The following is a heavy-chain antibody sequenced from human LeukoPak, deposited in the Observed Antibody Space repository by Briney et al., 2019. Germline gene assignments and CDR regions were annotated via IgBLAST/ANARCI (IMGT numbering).Heavy chain of an antibody. CDR3: PITHIAAAGNFDY. Sequence: SETLSLTCTVSGGSISGYYWSWSRQAPGKGLEWIGEINHSGSTNYNPSLKSRVTISVDTSKNQFSLKLSSVTAADTAVYYCPITHIAAAGNFDYWGQGTLVTVSS. CDR2: INHSGST. D-gene: IGHD6-13*01. J-gene: IGHJ4*02. CDR1: GGSISGYY. V-gene: IGHV4-34*01.